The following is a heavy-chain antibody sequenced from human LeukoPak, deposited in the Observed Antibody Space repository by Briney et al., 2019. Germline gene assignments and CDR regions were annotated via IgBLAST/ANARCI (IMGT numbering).Heavy chain of an antibody. CDR3: CGVWN. J-gene: IGHJ4*02. Sequence: PGRSLRLSCAASGFTFSSYGMHWVRQAPGKGLEWVAVIWYDGSNKYYADSVKGRFIITRDNAKNSVYLQMNSLRDEDTAVYFCCGVWNWGQGTPVTVSS. V-gene: IGHV3-33*03. CDR2: IWYDGSNK. CDR1: GFTFSSYG. D-gene: IGHD1-1*01.